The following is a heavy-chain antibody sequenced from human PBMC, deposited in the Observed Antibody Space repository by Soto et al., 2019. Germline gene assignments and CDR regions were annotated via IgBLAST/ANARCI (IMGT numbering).Heavy chain of an antibody. Sequence: LRLSCAASGFTVSSNYMSWVRQAPGKGLEWVSVIYSGGSTYYADSVKGRFTISRDNSKNTLYLQMNSLRAEDTAVYYCARDWVNYDSSGPDAFDIWGQGTMVTVSS. CDR2: IYSGGST. V-gene: IGHV3-53*01. J-gene: IGHJ3*02. D-gene: IGHD3-22*01. CDR3: ARDWVNYDSSGPDAFDI. CDR1: GFTVSSNY.